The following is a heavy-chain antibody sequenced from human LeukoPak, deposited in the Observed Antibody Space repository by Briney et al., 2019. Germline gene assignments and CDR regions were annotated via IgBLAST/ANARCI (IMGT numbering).Heavy chain of an antibody. J-gene: IGHJ4*02. Sequence: GGSLRLSCAASGLTFRNYWMTWVRQAPGKGLEWVATIKQDGSERYYVDSVKGQFTISRDNAKNSPYLQMNSLRAEDTAVYYRAREHSGWYERWLDYWGQGTLVTVSS. V-gene: IGHV3-7*01. CDR3: AREHSGWYERWLDY. CDR1: GLTFRNYW. CDR2: IKQDGSER. D-gene: IGHD6-19*01.